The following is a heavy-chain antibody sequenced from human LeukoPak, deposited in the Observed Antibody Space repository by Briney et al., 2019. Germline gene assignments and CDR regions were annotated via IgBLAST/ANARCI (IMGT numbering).Heavy chain of an antibody. V-gene: IGHV1-8*01. CDR1: GYTFTSHD. CDR2: MNPNSGNT. CDR3: ARARVESGDAFDI. J-gene: IGHJ3*02. Sequence: ASVKVSCKASGYTFTSHDINWVRQATGQGLEWMGWMNPNSGNTGYAQKFQGRVTMTRNTSISTAYMELSSLRSEDTAVYYCARARVESGDAFDIWGQGTMVTVSS. D-gene: IGHD5-24*01.